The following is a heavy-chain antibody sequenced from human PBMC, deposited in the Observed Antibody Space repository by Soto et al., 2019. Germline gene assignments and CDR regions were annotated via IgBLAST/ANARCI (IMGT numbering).Heavy chain of an antibody. Sequence: SVKVSCKASGGTFSSYAISWVRQAPGQGLEWMGGIIPIFGTANYAQKFQGRVTITADKSTSTAYMELSSLRSENTAVYYCARAIGDDSSGYYYHVGAFDIWGQGTMVTVSS. J-gene: IGHJ3*02. CDR1: GGTFSSYA. V-gene: IGHV1-69*06. CDR2: IIPIFGTA. D-gene: IGHD3-22*01. CDR3: ARAIGDDSSGYYYHVGAFDI.